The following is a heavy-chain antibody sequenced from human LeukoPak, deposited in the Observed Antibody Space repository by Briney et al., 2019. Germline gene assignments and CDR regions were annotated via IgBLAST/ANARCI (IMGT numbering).Heavy chain of an antibody. CDR3: ARSMSDYGDDY. Sequence: KPSESLSLTCTVSGGSISSYYWSWIRQPDGKRLEWIGRIYTSGSTNYNPSLKSRVTMSVDTSKNQFSLKLSSVTAADTAVYYCARSMSDYGDDYWGQGTLVTVSS. V-gene: IGHV4-4*07. CDR1: GGSISSYY. J-gene: IGHJ4*02. D-gene: IGHD4-17*01. CDR2: IYTSGST.